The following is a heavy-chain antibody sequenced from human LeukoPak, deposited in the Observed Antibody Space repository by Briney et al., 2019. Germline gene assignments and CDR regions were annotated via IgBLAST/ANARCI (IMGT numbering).Heavy chain of an antibody. Sequence: GASVKVSCKASGYTFTGYYMHWVRQAPGQGLERMGWINPNSGGTNYAQKFQGRVTMTRDTSISTAYMELSRLRSDDTAVYYCARSVYFDWLSLNWGQGTLVTVSS. J-gene: IGHJ4*02. CDR1: GYTFTGYY. V-gene: IGHV1-2*02. D-gene: IGHD3-9*01. CDR2: INPNSGGT. CDR3: ARSVYFDWLSLN.